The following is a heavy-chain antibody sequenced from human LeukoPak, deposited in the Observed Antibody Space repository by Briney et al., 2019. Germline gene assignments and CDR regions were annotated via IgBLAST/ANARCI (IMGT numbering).Heavy chain of an antibody. J-gene: IGHJ4*02. CDR2: IKAKTDGGTT. Sequence: GGSLRLSCAASGFTFTNAWMTWVRQAPGKGLEWVGRIKAKTDGGTTGYAAPVEGRFTISRADSKNTLYLQMTEDTAIYYCTTGGRDWGQGTLVTVSS. CDR3: TTGGRD. CDR1: GFTFTNAW. V-gene: IGHV3-15*01.